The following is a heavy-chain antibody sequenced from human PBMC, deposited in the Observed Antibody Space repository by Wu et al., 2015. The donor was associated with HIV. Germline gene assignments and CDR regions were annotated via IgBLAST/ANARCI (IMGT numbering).Heavy chain of an antibody. J-gene: IGHJ4*02. D-gene: IGHD2-8*01. V-gene: IGHV1-2*02. CDR3: ARLQSLHGMYSNADH. CDR2: INPNRGGT. Sequence: QVQLVQSGAEVKKPGASVKVSCKVSGYTVTELSMQWVRQAPGLGLEWMGWINPNRGGTKYAQKFQGRVTITRDTAISTAYTELNSLTSDDTAVYYCARLQSLHGMYSNADHWGQGTLVTVSS. CDR1: GYTVTELS.